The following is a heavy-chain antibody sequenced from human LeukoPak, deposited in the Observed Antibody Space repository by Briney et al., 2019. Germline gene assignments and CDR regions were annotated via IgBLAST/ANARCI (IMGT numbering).Heavy chain of an antibody. D-gene: IGHD3-9*01. V-gene: IGHV3-30*02. CDR2: IRYDGSNK. CDR1: GFTFSSYG. Sequence: GGSLRLSCAASGFTFSSYGMHWVRRAPGKGLEWVAFIRYDGSNKYYADSVKGRFTISRDNSKNTLYLQMNSLRPEDTAVYYCARGPDYDILADYFDYWGQGTLVTVYS. J-gene: IGHJ4*02. CDR3: ARGPDYDILADYFDY.